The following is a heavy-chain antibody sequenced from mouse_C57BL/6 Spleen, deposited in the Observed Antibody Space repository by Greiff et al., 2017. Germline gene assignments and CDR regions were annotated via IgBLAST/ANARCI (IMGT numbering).Heavy chain of an antibody. CDR1: GYSFTDYN. V-gene: IGHV1-39*01. J-gene: IGHJ4*01. CDR3: ARSYYGSSGGYAMDY. CDR2: INPNYGTT. D-gene: IGHD1-1*01. Sequence: QLVESGPELVKPGASVKISCKASGYSFTDYNMNWVKQSNGKSLEWIGVINPNYGTTSYNQKFKGKATLTVDQSSSTAYMQLNSLTSEDSAVYYCARSYYGSSGGYAMDYWGQGTSVTVSS.